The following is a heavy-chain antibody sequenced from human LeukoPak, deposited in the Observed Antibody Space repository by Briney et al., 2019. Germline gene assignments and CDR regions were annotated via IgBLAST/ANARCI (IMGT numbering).Heavy chain of an antibody. J-gene: IGHJ1*01. V-gene: IGHV3-23*01. CDR1: GFTFSTYA. Sequence: PGGSLRLSCAASGFTFSTYAMTSVRQAPGKGLEWVSSISGSGGNTYYADSVKGRVTISRDNSKNMLYLQMNSLRAEDTAVYNCAKTVAVEHWGQGTLVSVS. CDR2: ISGSGGNT. CDR3: AKTVAVEH. D-gene: IGHD6-19*01.